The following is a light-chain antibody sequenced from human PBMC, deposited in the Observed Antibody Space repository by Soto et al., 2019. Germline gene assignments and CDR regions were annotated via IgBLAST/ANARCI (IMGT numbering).Light chain of an antibody. CDR2: DAS. CDR3: QQYNNWPPVYT. J-gene: IGKJ2*01. Sequence: EIVLTQSPATLSVSPGERATLSCRASQSISTKLAWYQQRPGQAPRLLIYDASTRATGIPARFSGSGSGTELTLIISILQSEDFAVYYCQQYNNWPPVYTFGQGTKLEI. V-gene: IGKV3D-15*01. CDR1: QSISTK.